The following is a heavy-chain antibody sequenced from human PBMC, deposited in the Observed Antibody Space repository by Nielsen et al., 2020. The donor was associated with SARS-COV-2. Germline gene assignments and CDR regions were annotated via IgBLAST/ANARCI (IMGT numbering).Heavy chain of an antibody. V-gene: IGHV4-4*02. J-gene: IGHJ4*02. CDR3: ARSRSGRGTIVLFDY. CDR2: IYHRGST. Sequence: SETLSLTCAVSGGSISSNNWWSWVRQPPGKGLEWIGEIYHRGSTNYSPSLKTRVTISVDRSKNQFSLELRSVTAADTAVYYCARSRSGRGTIVLFDYWGQGTLVTVSS. D-gene: IGHD4/OR15-4a*01. CDR1: GGSISSNNW.